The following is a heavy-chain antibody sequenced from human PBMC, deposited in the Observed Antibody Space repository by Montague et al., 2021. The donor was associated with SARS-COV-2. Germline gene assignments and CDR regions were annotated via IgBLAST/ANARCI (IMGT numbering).Heavy chain of an antibody. CDR1: GDSMRSSY. CDR2: TYYSGVA. Sequence: SETLSLTCTVSGDSMRSSYWNWIRQPPGKGLEYIGYTYYSGVANYNPSLRSRVTISLDTSKNQFSLNLRSVTAADTAVYYCARSVGGGTYRHTRWFGPWGQGTLVTVFS. V-gene: IGHV4-59*13. CDR3: ARSVGGGTYRHTRWFGP. D-gene: IGHD3-16*02. J-gene: IGHJ5*02.